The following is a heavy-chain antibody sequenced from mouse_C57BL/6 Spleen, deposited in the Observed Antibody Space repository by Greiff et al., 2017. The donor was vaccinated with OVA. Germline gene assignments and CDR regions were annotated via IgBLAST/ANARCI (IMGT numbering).Heavy chain of an antibody. CDR3: ARWDDYDLGFAY. CDR1: GYAFSSSW. CDR2: IYPGDGDT. D-gene: IGHD2-4*01. J-gene: IGHJ3*01. V-gene: IGHV1-82*01. Sequence: QVQLKESGPELVKPGASVKISCKASGYAFSSSWMNWVKQRPGKGLEWIGRIYPGDGDTNYNGKFKGKATLTADKSSSTAYMQLSSLTSEDSAVYFCARWDDYDLGFAYWGQGTLVTVSA.